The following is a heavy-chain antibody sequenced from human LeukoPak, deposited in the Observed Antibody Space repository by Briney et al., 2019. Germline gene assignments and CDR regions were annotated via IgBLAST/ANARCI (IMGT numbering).Heavy chain of an antibody. Sequence: SETLSLTCTASGGSISSYYWSWIRQPPGKGLEWIGYIYYSGSTNYNPSLKSRVTISVDTSKNQFSLKLSSVTAADTAVYYCARGVLWFGGGFDYWGQGTLVTVSS. CDR3: ARGVLWFGGGFDY. D-gene: IGHD3-10*01. J-gene: IGHJ4*02. V-gene: IGHV4-59*01. CDR2: IYYSGST. CDR1: GGSISSYY.